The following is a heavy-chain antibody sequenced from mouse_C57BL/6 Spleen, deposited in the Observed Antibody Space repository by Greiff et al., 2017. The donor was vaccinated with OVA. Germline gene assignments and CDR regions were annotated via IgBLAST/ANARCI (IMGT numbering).Heavy chain of an antibody. V-gene: IGHV14-4*01. CDR1: GFNIKDDY. Sequence: EVQLVESGAELVRPGASVKLSCTASGFNIKDDYMHWVKQRPEQGLEWIGWIDPENGDTEYASKFQGKATITADTSSNTAYLQLSSLTSEDTAVYYCTPPLPRFAYWGQGTLVTVSA. CDR2: IDPENGDT. CDR3: TPPLPRFAY. J-gene: IGHJ3*01.